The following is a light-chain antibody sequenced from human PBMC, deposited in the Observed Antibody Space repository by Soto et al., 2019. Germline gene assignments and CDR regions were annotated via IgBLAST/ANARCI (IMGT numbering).Light chain of an antibody. CDR2: DSS. Sequence: DIQMTQSPSSLSASVGDRVTIICRASQSINNYLSWYQQKPGKAPKLLIYDSSTLRNGVPSRFSGSGSGTDFTLTISSLQPEDFATYYCQQSYNAPRTLGQGTKLEIE. CDR1: QSINNY. CDR3: QQSYNAPRT. J-gene: IGKJ2*01. V-gene: IGKV1-39*01.